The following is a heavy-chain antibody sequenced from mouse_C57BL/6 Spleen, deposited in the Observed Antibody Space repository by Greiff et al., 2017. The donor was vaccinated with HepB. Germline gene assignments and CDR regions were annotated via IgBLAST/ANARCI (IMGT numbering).Heavy chain of an antibody. J-gene: IGHJ2*01. V-gene: IGHV5-4*01. Sequence: EVKLVESGGGLVKPGGSLKLSCAASGFTFSSYAMSWVRQTPEKRLEWVATISDGGSYTYYPDNVKGRFTISRDNAKNNLYLQKSHLKSEDTAMYYCARDTGSTRITTDYFDDWGQGTTLTVSS. CDR1: GFTFSSYA. D-gene: IGHD2-4*01. CDR3: ARDTGSTRITTDYFDD. CDR2: ISDGGSYT.